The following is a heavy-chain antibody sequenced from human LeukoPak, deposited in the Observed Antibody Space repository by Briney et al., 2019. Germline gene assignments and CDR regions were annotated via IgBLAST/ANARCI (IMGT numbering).Heavy chain of an antibody. Sequence: PSETLSLTCTVSGGSISSSSYYWGWIRQPPGKGLEWIGSIYYSGDTYYNPSLKSRVTISVDTSKNEFSLKLNSVTAADTAVYYCASGDCSGGSCYSRINDAFDIWGQGTMVTVSS. CDR1: GGSISSSSYY. V-gene: IGHV4-39*01. CDR2: IYYSGDT. D-gene: IGHD2-15*01. J-gene: IGHJ3*02. CDR3: ASGDCSGGSCYSRINDAFDI.